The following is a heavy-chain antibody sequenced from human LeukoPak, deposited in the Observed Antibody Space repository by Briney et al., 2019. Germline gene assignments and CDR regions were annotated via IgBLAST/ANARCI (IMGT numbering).Heavy chain of an antibody. CDR3: ARDHDRYCSGGSCSEFDY. V-gene: IGHV3-48*03. D-gene: IGHD2-15*01. Sequence: GGSLRLSCEDSGFTFRSYEMNWVRQAPGKGLEWIAYLSSSGSAFSYADSVKGRFTIARDNAKNSVYLEMNSLRADDTAVYYCARDHDRYCSGGSCSEFDYWGQGTLVTVSS. J-gene: IGHJ4*02. CDR1: GFTFRSYE. CDR2: LSSSGSAF.